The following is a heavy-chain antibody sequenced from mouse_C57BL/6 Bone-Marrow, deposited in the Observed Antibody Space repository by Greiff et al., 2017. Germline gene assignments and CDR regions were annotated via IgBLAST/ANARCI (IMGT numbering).Heavy chain of an antibody. V-gene: IGHV1-64*01. CDR3: SISGIDYYGSWWYFDV. J-gene: IGHJ1*03. CDR1: GYTFTSYW. CDR2: IHPNSGST. Sequence: QVQLQQPGAELVKPGASVKLSCKASGYTFTSYWMHWVKQRPGQGLEWIGMIHPNSGSTNYNEKFKSKATLTVDKSSSAAYMQLSSLTSEDSAGYYWSISGIDYYGSWWYFDVWGTGTTVTVSS. D-gene: IGHD1-1*01.